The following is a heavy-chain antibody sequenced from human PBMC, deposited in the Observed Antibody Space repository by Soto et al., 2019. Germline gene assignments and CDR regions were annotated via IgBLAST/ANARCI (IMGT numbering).Heavy chain of an antibody. D-gene: IGHD3-10*01. CDR2: MSPNSGNT. CDR3: ARGLWFGKYYFMDV. Sequence: ASVKVSCKASGYTFTSYDINWVRQATGQGLEWMGWMSPNSGNTGCAQKFQGRVTMTRNTSISTAYMELSSLRSEDTAVYYCARGLWFGKYYFMDVWGKGTTAIGSS. V-gene: IGHV1-8*01. J-gene: IGHJ6*03. CDR1: GYTFTSYD.